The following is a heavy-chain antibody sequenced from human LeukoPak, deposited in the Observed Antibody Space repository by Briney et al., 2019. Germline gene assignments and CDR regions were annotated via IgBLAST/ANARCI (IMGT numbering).Heavy chain of an antibody. CDR3: AREGVRTSRDYYYYYMDV. V-gene: IGHV3-11*01. Sequence: GGSLRLSCAASGFTFSDYYMSWIRQAPGKGLEWVSYISSSGSTIYYADSVKGRFTISRDNAKNSLYLQMNSLRAEDTAVYYCAREGVRTSRDYYYYYMDVWGKGTTVTISS. J-gene: IGHJ6*03. CDR2: ISSSGSTI. D-gene: IGHD3-10*01. CDR1: GFTFSDYY.